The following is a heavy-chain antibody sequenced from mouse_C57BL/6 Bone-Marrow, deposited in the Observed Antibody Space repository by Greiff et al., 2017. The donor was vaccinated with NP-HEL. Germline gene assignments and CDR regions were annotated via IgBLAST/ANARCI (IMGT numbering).Heavy chain of an antibody. Sequence: EVKLVESGGGLVQPGGSLSLSCAASGFTFTDYYMSWVRQPPGKALEWLGFIRNKANGYTTEYSASVKGRFTISRDNSQSILYLQMNALRAEDSATYYCARSRHYYGSSPHWYFDVWGTGTTVTVSS. V-gene: IGHV7-3*01. CDR1: GFTFTDYY. CDR3: ARSRHYYGSSPHWYFDV. D-gene: IGHD1-1*01. CDR2: IRNKANGYTT. J-gene: IGHJ1*03.